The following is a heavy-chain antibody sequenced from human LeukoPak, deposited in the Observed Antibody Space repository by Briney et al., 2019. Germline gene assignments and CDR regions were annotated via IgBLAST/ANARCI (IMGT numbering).Heavy chain of an antibody. CDR2: IYYSGST. CDR3: ARPRKIAADFDY. J-gene: IGHJ4*02. CDR1: GGSISSSSYY. D-gene: IGHD6-13*01. Sequence: PSETLSLTCTVSGGSISSSSYYWGWIRQPPGKGLEWIGSIYYSGSTYYNPSLKSRVTISVDTSKNQFSLKLSSVTAADTAVYYCARPRKIAADFDYWGQGTLVTVSS. V-gene: IGHV4-39*01.